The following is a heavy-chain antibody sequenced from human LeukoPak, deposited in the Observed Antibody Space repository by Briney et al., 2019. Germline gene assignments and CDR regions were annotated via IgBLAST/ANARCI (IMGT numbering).Heavy chain of an antibody. CDR3: AKWFLGLDV. J-gene: IGHJ6*02. CDR2: ISGSGGNT. V-gene: IGHV3-23*01. CDR1: GFTFSGYA. Sequence: GGSLRLSCAASGFTFSGYAFIWVRQAPGKGLEWVSGISGSGGNTDYADSVKGRFTISRDNTKNTLSLQMNSLRAEDTAVYYCAKWFLGLDVWGQGTTVTISS. D-gene: IGHD2/OR15-2a*01.